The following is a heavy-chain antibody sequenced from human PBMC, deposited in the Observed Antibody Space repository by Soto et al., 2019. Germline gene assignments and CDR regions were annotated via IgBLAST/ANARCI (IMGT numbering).Heavy chain of an antibody. Sequence: EVQLVESGGGLVKPGGSLRLSCAASGFTFSSYSMNWVRQAPGKGLEWVSSISSSSSYIYYADSVKGRFTISRDNAKNSLYLQMNRLRAEDTAVYYCAREGYNWNDKGDYWGQGTLVTVSS. D-gene: IGHD1-20*01. CDR3: AREGYNWNDKGDY. CDR2: ISSSSSYI. CDR1: GFTFSSYS. V-gene: IGHV3-21*01. J-gene: IGHJ4*02.